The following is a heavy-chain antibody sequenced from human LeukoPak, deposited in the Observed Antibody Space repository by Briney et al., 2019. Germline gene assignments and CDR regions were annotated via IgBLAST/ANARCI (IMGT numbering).Heavy chain of an antibody. CDR3: ARGRPITMVRGVIGPFDT. J-gene: IGHJ3*02. CDR1: GYTFTSYA. V-gene: IGHV1-3*01. CDR2: INAGNGNT. D-gene: IGHD3-10*01. Sequence: ASVKVSCKASGYTFTSYAMYWVRQAPGQRLEWMGWINAGNGNTKYSQKFQGRVTITRDTSASTAYMELSSLRSEDTAVYYCARGRPITMVRGVIGPFDTWGQGTMVTVSS.